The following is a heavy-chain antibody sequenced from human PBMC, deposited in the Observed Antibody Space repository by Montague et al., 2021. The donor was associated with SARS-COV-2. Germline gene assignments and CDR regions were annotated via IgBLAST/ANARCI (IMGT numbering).Heavy chain of an antibody. D-gene: IGHD3-10*01. CDR3: ASVPVLLWFGGRGYRFDP. Sequence: SETLSLTCTVSGGSISSYYWSWIRQPPGNGLEWIWYIYFSGSTNSNPSPNIRVTISVDTSKNQFSLKLSSVTAADTAVYYCASVPVLLWFGGRGYRFDPWGQGTRVTVSS. CDR1: GGSISSYY. J-gene: IGHJ5*02. CDR2: IYFSGST. V-gene: IGHV4-59*01.